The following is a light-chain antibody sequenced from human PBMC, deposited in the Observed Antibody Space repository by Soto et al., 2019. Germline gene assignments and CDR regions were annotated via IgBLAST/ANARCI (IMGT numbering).Light chain of an antibody. Sequence: QSVLTQPPSVSGAPGQRVTISCTGSSSNIGAGXDVHWYQQLPGTAPKLLIYGNSNRPSGVPDRFSGSKSGTSASLAITGLQXEDEADYYCQSYDSSLSGWVFGGGTKLTVL. J-gene: IGLJ3*02. CDR2: GNS. CDR3: QSYDSSLSGWV. CDR1: SSNIGAGXD. V-gene: IGLV1-40*01.